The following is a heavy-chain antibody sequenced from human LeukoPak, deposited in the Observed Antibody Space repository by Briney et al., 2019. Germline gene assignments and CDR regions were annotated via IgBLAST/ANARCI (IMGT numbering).Heavy chain of an antibody. Sequence: GGSLRLSCAASVFTFSSYVVNWVREAPGKGGEWVSHISSSGSTIYYADSVRGGFTISRDNAKNSLYQQMNSLRAEDTAVCYCAKTGGYSHYLSHWGQGTLVTVSS. V-gene: IGHV3-48*03. CDR1: VFTFSSYV. CDR3: AKTGGYSHYLSH. D-gene: IGHD5-18*01. CDR2: ISSSGSTI. J-gene: IGHJ4*02.